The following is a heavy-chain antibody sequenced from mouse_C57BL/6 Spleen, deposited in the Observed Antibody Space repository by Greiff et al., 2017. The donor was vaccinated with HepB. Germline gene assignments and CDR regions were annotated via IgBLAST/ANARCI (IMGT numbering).Heavy chain of an antibody. D-gene: IGHD1-1*01. CDR3: ARQGTVVARDY. J-gene: IGHJ2*01. Sequence: VQLQQSGAELVKPGASVKLSCTASGFNIKDYYMHWVKQSTEQGLEWIGRIDPEDGETKYAPKFQGKATITADTSANTVSLQLSSLTSDDTAVYCSARQGTVVARDYWGQGTTLTVSS. CDR2: IDPEDGET. V-gene: IGHV14-2*01. CDR1: GFNIKDYY.